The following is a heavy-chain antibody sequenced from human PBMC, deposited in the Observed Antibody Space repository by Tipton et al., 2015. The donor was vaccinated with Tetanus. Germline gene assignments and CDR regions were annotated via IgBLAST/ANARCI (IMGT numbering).Heavy chain of an antibody. CDR2: IYYSGSA. D-gene: IGHD1-7*01. V-gene: IGHV4-61*01. J-gene: IGHJ6*01. CDR1: GGSVNDGRFY. Sequence: TLSLTCTVSGGSVNDGRFYWTWIRQPPGKALEWVAHIYYSGSATYNPSVASRATFSIDVSKNQFSLRLTSATAADTAVYYCARDRITGPTGRYYAMDVWGQGTTVTVSS. CDR3: ARDRITGPTGRYYAMDV.